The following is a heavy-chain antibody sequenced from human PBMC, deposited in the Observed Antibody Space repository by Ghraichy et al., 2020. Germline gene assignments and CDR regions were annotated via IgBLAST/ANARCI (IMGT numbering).Heavy chain of an antibody. CDR2: INHSGST. CDR3: ARCRYCSSTSCYVAYYYYYYMDV. J-gene: IGHJ6*03. D-gene: IGHD2-2*01. CDR1: GGSFSGYY. V-gene: IGHV4-34*01. Sequence: SETLSLTCAVYGGSFSGYYWSWIRQPPGKGLEWIGEINHSGSTNYNPSLKSRVTISVDTSKNQFSLKLSSVTAADTAVYYCARCRYCSSTSCYVAYYYYYYMDVWGKGTTVTVSS.